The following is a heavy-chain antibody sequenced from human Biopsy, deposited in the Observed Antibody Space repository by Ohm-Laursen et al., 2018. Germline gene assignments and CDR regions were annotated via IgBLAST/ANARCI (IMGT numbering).Heavy chain of an antibody. V-gene: IGHV1-69*01. CDR2: IIPMFGKA. D-gene: IGHD1-26*01. CDR1: GGTFINYA. Sequence: SSVKASCKASGGTFINYAISWVRQAPGQGLEWMGGIIPMFGKANYAQMFQGRVTISADESTSTSYMELSSLTTEDTAIYYCARGPHSGSHSCFDYWGRGTLVTVSS. J-gene: IGHJ4*02. CDR3: ARGPHSGSHSCFDY.